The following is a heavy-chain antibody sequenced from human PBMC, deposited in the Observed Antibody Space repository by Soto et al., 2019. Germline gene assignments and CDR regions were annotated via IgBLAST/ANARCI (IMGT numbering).Heavy chain of an antibody. V-gene: IGHV3-7*03. CDR1: GFSFSSYW. D-gene: IGHD5-18*01. J-gene: IGHJ4*02. CDR3: ATGYTYGPDY. CDR2: IKQDGSEK. Sequence: PGGSLRLSCAASGFSFSSYWMHWVRQAPGKGLEWVANIKQDGSEKYYVDSVKGRFTISRDNAQNSLYLQMNSLRTEDTAVYYCATGYTYGPDYWGQGTLVTAPQ.